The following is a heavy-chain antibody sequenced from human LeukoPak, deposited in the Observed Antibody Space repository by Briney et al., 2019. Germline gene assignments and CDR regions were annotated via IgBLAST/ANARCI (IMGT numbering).Heavy chain of an antibody. J-gene: IGHJ4*02. CDR1: GGSISSGDYY. Sequence: SQTLSLTCTVSGGSISSGDYYWSWIRQPPGKGLEWIGYIYYSGSTYYNPSLKSRVTISVDTSKNQFSLRLSSVTAADTAVYYCASQGGTYYYDSSGYYHDYWGQGTLVTVSS. V-gene: IGHV4-30-4*08. CDR2: IYYSGST. CDR3: ASQGGTYYYDSSGYYHDY. D-gene: IGHD3-22*01.